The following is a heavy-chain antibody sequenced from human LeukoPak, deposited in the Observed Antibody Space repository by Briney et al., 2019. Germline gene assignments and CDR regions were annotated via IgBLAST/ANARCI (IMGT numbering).Heavy chain of an antibody. CDR2: ISGSGGST. V-gene: IGHV3-23*01. Sequence: GSLRLSCAASGFTFSSYAMTWVRQAPGKGLEWVSAISGSGGSTYYADSVKGRFTISRDNSKNTLYLEMSSLRVEDTAIYYCAKWAGGGMGLFDYWGQGTLVTVSS. D-gene: IGHD3-16*01. CDR1: GFTFSSYA. CDR3: AKWAGGGMGLFDY. J-gene: IGHJ4*02.